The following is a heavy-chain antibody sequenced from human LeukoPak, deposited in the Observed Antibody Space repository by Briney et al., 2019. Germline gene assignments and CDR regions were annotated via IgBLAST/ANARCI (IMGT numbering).Heavy chain of an antibody. D-gene: IGHD5-12*01. CDR3: ARDGAVATIGAFDI. V-gene: IGHV3-66*01. Sequence: PGGSLRLSCAASGFTVSSNYMSWVRQAPGKGLEWVSLIYSDGSTYYADSVKGRFTISRDNSKNMMYLQMNSLRAEDTAVYYCARDGAVATIGAFDIWGQGTMVNV. CDR1: GFTVSSNY. CDR2: IYSDGST. J-gene: IGHJ3*02.